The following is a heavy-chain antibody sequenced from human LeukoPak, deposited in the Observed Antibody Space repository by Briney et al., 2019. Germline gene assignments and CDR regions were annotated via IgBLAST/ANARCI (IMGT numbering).Heavy chain of an antibody. CDR2: INPNSGGT. J-gene: IGHJ4*02. V-gene: IGHV1-2*02. Sequence: ASVKVSCKASGYTFTGYYMHLVRQAPGQGLEWMGWINPNSGGTNSAQKFQGRVTMTRDTSVGTAYMELSRLTSDDTAVYYCARSAGHSPSDIDYWGQGTLVTVSS. CDR1: GYTFTGYY. CDR3: ARSAGHSPSDIDY. D-gene: IGHD6-13*01.